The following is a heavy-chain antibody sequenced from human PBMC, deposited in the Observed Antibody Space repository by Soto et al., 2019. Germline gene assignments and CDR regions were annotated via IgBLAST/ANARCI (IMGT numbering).Heavy chain of an antibody. J-gene: IGHJ5*02. CDR3: ARESYDISTGPNWFDP. V-gene: IGHV3-48*03. CDR1: GFTFSSYE. Sequence: PVGSLRLSCAASGFTFSSYEMNWVRQAPGKGLEWVSYISSSGSTIYYADSVKGRFTISRDNAKNSLYLQMNSLRAEDTAVYYCARESYDISTGPNWFDPWGQGTLVTVSS. D-gene: IGHD3-9*01. CDR2: ISSSGSTI.